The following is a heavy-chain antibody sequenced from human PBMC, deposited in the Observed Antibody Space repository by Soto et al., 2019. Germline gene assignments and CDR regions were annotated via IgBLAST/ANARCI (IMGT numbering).Heavy chain of an antibody. D-gene: IGHD3-10*01. CDR1: GFTFSSYG. V-gene: IGHV3-33*01. CDR3: ARDMVRGVIISDY. Sequence: QVQLVESGGGVVQPGRSLRLSCAASGFTFSSYGMHWVRQAPGKGLEWVAVIWYDGSNKYYADSVKGRFTISRDNSKNTLYLQMNSLRAEDTAVYYCARDMVRGVIISDYWGQGTLVTVSS. J-gene: IGHJ4*02. CDR2: IWYDGSNK.